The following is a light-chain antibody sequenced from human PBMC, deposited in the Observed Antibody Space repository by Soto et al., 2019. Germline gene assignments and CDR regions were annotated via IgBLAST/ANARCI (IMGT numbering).Light chain of an antibody. CDR1: QTISSW. J-gene: IGKJ1*01. CDR2: KAS. Sequence: TLSGSVGDRVTITCRASQTISSWLAWYQQKPGKAPKLLIYKASTLKSGVPSRFSGSGSGTEFTITISSLQPDDVASCCCQQYNSYPTFGQGTKVDIK. V-gene: IGKV1-5*03. CDR3: QQYNSYPT.